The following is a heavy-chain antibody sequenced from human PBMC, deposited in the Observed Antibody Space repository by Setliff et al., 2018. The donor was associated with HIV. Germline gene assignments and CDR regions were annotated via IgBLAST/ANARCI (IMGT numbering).Heavy chain of an antibody. J-gene: IGHJ4*02. V-gene: IGHV3-9*01. Sequence: LRLSCAGSGFTFDDHAMNWVRQAPGKGLEWVSRINWNSGSLLYAASVKGRFTISRDNAKNSLYLQMNSLRPEDTALYYCAREHAEYSSGFDYWGQGTLVTVSS. CDR1: GFTFDDHA. CDR3: AREHAEYSSGFDY. CDR2: INWNSGSL. D-gene: IGHD6-19*01.